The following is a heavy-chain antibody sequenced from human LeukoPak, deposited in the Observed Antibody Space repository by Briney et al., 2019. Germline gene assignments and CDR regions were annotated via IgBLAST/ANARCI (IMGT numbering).Heavy chain of an antibody. D-gene: IGHD1-26*01. CDR3: AREGGSYYPHYYFDY. V-gene: IGHV4-61*01. CDR2: IYYSGST. J-gene: IGHJ4*02. CDR1: GGSISSGSYY. Sequence: PSETLSLTCTVSGGSISSGSYYWSWIRQPPGKGLEWIGYIYYSGSTNYNPSLKSRVTVSVDTSKNQFSLKLSSVTAADTAVYYCAREGGSYYPHYYFDYWGQGTLVTVSS.